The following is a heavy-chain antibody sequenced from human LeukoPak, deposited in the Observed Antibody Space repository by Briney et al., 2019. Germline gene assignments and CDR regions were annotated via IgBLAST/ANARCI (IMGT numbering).Heavy chain of an antibody. J-gene: IGHJ4*02. CDR3: TRPGAVAGTDDY. CDR2: IRSKANSYAT. D-gene: IGHD6-19*01. V-gene: IGHV3-73*01. Sequence: PGGSLKLSCAASGFTFSGSAMHWVRQASGKGLEWVGRIRSKANSYATAYAASVKGRFTISRDDSKNTAYLQMNSLKTEDTAVYYCTRPGAVAGTDDYWGQGTLVTVSS. CDR1: GFTFSGSA.